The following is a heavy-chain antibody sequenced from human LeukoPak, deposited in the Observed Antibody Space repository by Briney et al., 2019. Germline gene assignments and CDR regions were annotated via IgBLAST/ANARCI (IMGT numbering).Heavy chain of an antibody. J-gene: IGHJ4*02. CDR3: ARYSGGIDY. V-gene: IGHV3-21*01. CDR2: INSTSSYI. CDR1: GFNFSGYS. D-gene: IGHD2-15*01. Sequence: GGSLRLSCTAPGFNFSGYSFVWVRQAPGRGLEWVSSINSTSSYISYADSVKGRFTISRDNPKNSLYLQMNSLRAEDTAVYYCARYSGGIDYWGQGTLVTVSS.